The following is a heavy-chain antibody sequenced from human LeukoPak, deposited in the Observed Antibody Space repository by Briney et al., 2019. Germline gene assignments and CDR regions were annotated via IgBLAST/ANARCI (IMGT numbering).Heavy chain of an antibody. CDR3: AKAYCGTSCYFDY. D-gene: IGHD2-2*01. J-gene: IGHJ4*02. V-gene: IGHV3-9*01. CDR2: ITWNSGSI. CDR1: GFAFDDYA. Sequence: GRSLRLSCAASGFAFDDYAMHWVRQAPGKGLEWVSGITWNSGSIGYADSVKGRFTISRDNAENSLFLQMNSLRAEDTALYYCAKAYCGTSCYFDYWGQGILVTVSS.